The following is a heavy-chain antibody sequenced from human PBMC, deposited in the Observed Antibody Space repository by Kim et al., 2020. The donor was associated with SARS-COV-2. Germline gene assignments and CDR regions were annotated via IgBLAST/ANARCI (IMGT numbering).Heavy chain of an antibody. J-gene: IGHJ4*02. Sequence: YAASVKGRFTISRDDSKNTAYLQMNSLKTEDTAVYYCTEYGSGSYYWGTSWGQGTLVTVSS. D-gene: IGHD3-10*01. CDR3: TEYGSGSYYWGTS. V-gene: IGHV3-73*01.